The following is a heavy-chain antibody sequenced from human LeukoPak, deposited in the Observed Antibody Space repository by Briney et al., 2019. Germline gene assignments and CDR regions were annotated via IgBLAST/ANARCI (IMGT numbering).Heavy chain of an antibody. V-gene: IGHV4-61*05. CDR1: GGSISSSSYY. J-gene: IGHJ4*02. CDR3: ARHAHYYDSSGYFVYYFDY. Sequence: PSETLSLTCTVSGGSISSSSYYWSWIRQPPGKGLEWIGDIYYSGSTNYNPSLKSRVTISVDMSKNQFSLKLSSVTAADTAVYYCARHAHYYDSSGYFVYYFDYWGQGTLVTVSS. D-gene: IGHD3-22*01. CDR2: IYYSGST.